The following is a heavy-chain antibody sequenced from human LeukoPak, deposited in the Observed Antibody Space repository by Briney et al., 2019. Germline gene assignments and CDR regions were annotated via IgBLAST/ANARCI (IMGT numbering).Heavy chain of an antibody. D-gene: IGHD6-19*01. CDR2: ISSSGSTI. CDR1: GFTFSSYE. V-gene: IGHV3-48*03. CDR3: AILPQWLGRAFFDY. J-gene: IGHJ4*02. Sequence: GGSLRLSCAASGFTFSSYEMNWVRQAPGKGLEWVSYISSSGSTIYYADSVKGRFTISRDNAKNSLYLQMNSLRAEDTAVYYRAILPQWLGRAFFDYWGREPWSPSPQ.